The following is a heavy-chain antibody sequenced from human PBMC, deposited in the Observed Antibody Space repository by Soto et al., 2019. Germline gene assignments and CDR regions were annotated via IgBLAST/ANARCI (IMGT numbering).Heavy chain of an antibody. CDR3: ARAGGYCISTSCYGQDGMDV. Sequence: SVKVSCKASGGTFSSYAISWVRQAPGQGLEWMGGIIPIFGTANYAQKFQGRVTITADESTSTAYMELSSLRSEDTAVYYCARAGGYCISTSCYGQDGMDVWGQGTTVTVSS. J-gene: IGHJ6*02. V-gene: IGHV1-69*13. CDR2: IIPIFGTA. CDR1: GGTFSSYA. D-gene: IGHD2-2*01.